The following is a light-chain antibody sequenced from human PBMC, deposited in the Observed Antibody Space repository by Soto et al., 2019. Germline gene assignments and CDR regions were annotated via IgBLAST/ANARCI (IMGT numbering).Light chain of an antibody. J-gene: IGLJ1*01. CDR1: SSDVGAYNY. CDR3: SSYASSRTFYV. Sequence: QSVLTQPASVSGSPGQSISISCTGTSSDVGAYNYVSWYQQYPGKAPKLMINDVSNRPSGVSNRFSGSKSGNTASLTISGLQAEDEADYYCSSYASSRTFYVFGTGNKVTVL. CDR2: DVS. V-gene: IGLV2-14*03.